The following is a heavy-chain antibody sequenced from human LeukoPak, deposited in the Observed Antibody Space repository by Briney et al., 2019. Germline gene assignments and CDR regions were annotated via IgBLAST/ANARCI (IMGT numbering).Heavy chain of an antibody. D-gene: IGHD5-12*01. Sequence: ASVKVSCKASGYTFTGYYKHWVRQAPGQGLEWMGWINPNSGGTNYAQKFQGRVTMTRDTSISTAYMELSRLRSDDTAVYYCARGIEAETGWFDYRGQGTLVTVSS. CDR1: GYTFTGYY. CDR2: INPNSGGT. J-gene: IGHJ4*02. V-gene: IGHV1-2*02. CDR3: ARGIEAETGWFDY.